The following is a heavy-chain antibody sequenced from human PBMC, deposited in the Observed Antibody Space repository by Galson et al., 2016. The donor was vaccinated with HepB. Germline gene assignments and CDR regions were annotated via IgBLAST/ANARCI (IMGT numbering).Heavy chain of an antibody. V-gene: IGHV1-69*13. CDR3: ARTDSSGYLVDY. Sequence: SVKVSCKASGGTFTSYAISWVRQAPGQGLEWVGGIIPIFGTTHYAQNFQGRVTITADESTSTAYMELRSLRSGDTAVYYCARTDSSGYLVDYWGQGTLVTVSS. D-gene: IGHD3-22*01. CDR1: GGTFTSYA. J-gene: IGHJ4*02. CDR2: IIPIFGTT.